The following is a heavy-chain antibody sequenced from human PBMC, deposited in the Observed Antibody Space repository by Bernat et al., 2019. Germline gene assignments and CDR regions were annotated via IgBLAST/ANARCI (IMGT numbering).Heavy chain of an antibody. CDR3: ARRDYYGSGSPIGLGYYYYYYYMDV. J-gene: IGHJ6*03. D-gene: IGHD3-10*01. Sequence: VQLLESGGTSVQAGGSLRLSCVASGFTFSSYGMHWVRQAPGKGLEWVAVIWYDGSNKYYADSVKGRFTISRDNSKNTLYLQMNSLRAEDTAVYYCARRDYYGSGSPIGLGYYYYYYYMDVWGKGTTVTVSS. CDR1: GFTFSSYG. CDR2: IWYDGSNK. V-gene: IGHV3-33*08.